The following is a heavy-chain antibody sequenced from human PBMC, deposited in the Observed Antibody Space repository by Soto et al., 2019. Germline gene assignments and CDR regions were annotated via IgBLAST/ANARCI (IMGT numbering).Heavy chain of an antibody. CDR1: GGSISSGGYY. Sequence: PSETLSLTCTVSGGSISSGGYYWSWIRQHPGKGLEWIGYIYYSGSTYYNPSLKSRVTISVDTSKNQFSLKLSSVTAADTAVYYCARSMGGYSYGYETYYFDYWGQGTLVTVSS. CDR3: ARSMGGYSYGYETYYFDY. J-gene: IGHJ4*02. V-gene: IGHV4-31*03. D-gene: IGHD5-18*01. CDR2: IYYSGST.